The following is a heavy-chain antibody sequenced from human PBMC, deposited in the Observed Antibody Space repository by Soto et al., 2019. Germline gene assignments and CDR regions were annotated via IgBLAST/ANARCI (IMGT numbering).Heavy chain of an antibody. D-gene: IGHD6-13*01. J-gene: IGHJ5*02. CDR1: GGSISSYY. Sequence: SETLSLTCTVSGGSISSYYWSWIRQPAGKGLEWIGRIYTSGSTNYNPSLKSRVTMSVDTSKNQFSLKLSSVTAADTAVYYCARAWDSSSWYNWFDPCGQGTMVTVSS. CDR3: ARAWDSSSWYNWFDP. V-gene: IGHV4-4*07. CDR2: IYTSGST.